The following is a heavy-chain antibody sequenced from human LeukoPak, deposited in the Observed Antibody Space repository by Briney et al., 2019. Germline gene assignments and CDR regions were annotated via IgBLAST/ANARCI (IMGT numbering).Heavy chain of an antibody. Sequence: GGSLRLSCAASGFPFSSYAMSWVPQAPGKGVEWVSAISGSGGSTYYADSVKGRFTISRDNSKNTLYLQMNSLRAEDTAVYYCANYQRWLQSPLDYWGQGTLVTVSS. J-gene: IGHJ4*02. CDR1: GFPFSSYA. D-gene: IGHD5-24*01. CDR3: ANYQRWLQSPLDY. V-gene: IGHV3-23*01. CDR2: ISGSGGST.